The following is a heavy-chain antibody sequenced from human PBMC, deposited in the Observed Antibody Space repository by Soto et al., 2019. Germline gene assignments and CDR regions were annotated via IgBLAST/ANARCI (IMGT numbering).Heavy chain of an antibody. J-gene: IGHJ4*02. D-gene: IGHD6-19*01. Sequence: PGGSLRLSCAASGFTFSSYAMSWVRQAPGKGLEWVSTISGSGSSTYYADSVKGRFTISRDNSKNTLYLQMNSLRAEDTAVYYCAKGYAVAGTLLYSDYWGQGTLVTVSS. CDR3: AKGYAVAGTLLYSDY. CDR1: GFTFSSYA. CDR2: ISGSGSST. V-gene: IGHV3-23*01.